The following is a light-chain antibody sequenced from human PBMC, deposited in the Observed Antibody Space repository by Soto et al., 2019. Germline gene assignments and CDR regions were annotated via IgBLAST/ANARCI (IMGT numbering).Light chain of an antibody. CDR2: EAS. J-gene: IGKJ1*01. CDR3: QQCNSYRT. CDR1: EIVSSR. V-gene: IGKV1-5*03. Sequence: DIQMTQSPSTLSASVGDRVTLTCRASEIVSSRLAWYQQKPGKAPNLLIYEASSVESGVPSRFSGSGSGTDFTLTISHLQPDDFATNSCQQCNSYRTFGKGTKVE.